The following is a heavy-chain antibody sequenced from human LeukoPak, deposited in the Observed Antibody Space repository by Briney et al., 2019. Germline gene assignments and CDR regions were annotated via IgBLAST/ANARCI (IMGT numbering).Heavy chain of an antibody. CDR3: ARQIHGSSGYYSYLDC. Sequence: GGSLRLSCAASGFIFTAYGMTWVRQAPGKGLEWVSDISGSGRATNYADSVKGRFTISRDYSKNTVYLQMNSLRVEDTAVYYCARQIHGSSGYYSYLDCWGQGILVTVSS. CDR2: ISGSGRAT. D-gene: IGHD3-22*01. V-gene: IGHV3-23*01. J-gene: IGHJ4*02. CDR1: GFIFTAYG.